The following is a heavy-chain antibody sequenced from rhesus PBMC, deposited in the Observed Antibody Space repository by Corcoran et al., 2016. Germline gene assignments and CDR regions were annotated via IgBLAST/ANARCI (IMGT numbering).Heavy chain of an antibody. Sequence: QVQLQESGPGLVKPSETLSLTCAVSGDSISSSYYYWSWIRQPPGKGLEWIGYITYSGSTRYNPSLKSRVTISRDTSKNQFSLKLSSMTAADTAVYYCARDQYLDWYGLDSWGQGVVVTVSS. CDR1: GDSISSSYYY. CDR3: ARDQYLDWYGLDS. V-gene: IGHV4-122*02. CDR2: ITYSGST. J-gene: IGHJ6*01. D-gene: IGHD3-3*01.